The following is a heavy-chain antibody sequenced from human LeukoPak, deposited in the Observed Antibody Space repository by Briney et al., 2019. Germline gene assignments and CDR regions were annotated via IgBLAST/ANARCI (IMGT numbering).Heavy chain of an antibody. CDR2: ISGSGGST. J-gene: IGHJ4*02. CDR3: AKVPGQWLVTEPFDY. Sequence: PGWSLRLSCAASGFTFSSYAMSLVRQAPGKGLEWVSAISGSGGSTYYADSVKGRFTISRDNSKNTLYLQMNSLRAEDTAVYYCAKVPGQWLVTEPFDYWGQGTLVTVSS. CDR1: GFTFSSYA. D-gene: IGHD5-12*01. V-gene: IGHV3-23*01.